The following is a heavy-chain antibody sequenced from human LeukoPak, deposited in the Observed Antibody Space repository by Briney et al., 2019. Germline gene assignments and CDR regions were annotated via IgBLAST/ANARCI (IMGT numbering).Heavy chain of an antibody. Sequence: SQTLFLTCTVSGGSISSGDYYWSWIRQPPGKGLEWIGYIYYSGSTYYNPSLKSRVTISVDTSKNQFSLKLSSVTAADTAVYYCARGYYGTKHFDYWGQGTLVTVSS. CDR2: IYYSGST. CDR3: ARGYYGTKHFDY. V-gene: IGHV4-30-4*01. CDR1: GGSISSGDYY. J-gene: IGHJ4*02. D-gene: IGHD3-10*01.